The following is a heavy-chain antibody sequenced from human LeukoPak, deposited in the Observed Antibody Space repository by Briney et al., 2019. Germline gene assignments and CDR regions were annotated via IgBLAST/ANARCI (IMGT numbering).Heavy chain of an antibody. D-gene: IGHD5-12*01. J-gene: IGHJ4*02. CDR2: INHSGST. CDR1: GGSFSGYY. V-gene: IGHV4-34*01. CDR3: ARDGYSGNDGL. Sequence: SETLSLTCAVYGGSFSGYYWSWIRQPPGRGLEWIGEINHSGSTNYNPSLKSRVTISVDTSKNQFSLKLSSVTAADTAVYYCARDGYSGNDGLWGQGTLVTVSS.